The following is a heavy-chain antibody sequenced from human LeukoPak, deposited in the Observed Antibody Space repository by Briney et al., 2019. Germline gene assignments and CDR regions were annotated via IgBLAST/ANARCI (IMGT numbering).Heavy chain of an antibody. D-gene: IGHD3-22*01. CDR1: GFTFSTYW. Sequence: PGGSLRLSCAASGFTFSTYWMYWVRQAPGKGLVWVSRTTSDGSTTTYADSVKGRFTISRDNAKNSLYLQMNSLRDEDTAVYYCARAWYNYDSSGYYAFDIWGQGTMVTVSS. CDR2: TTSDGSTT. J-gene: IGHJ3*02. V-gene: IGHV3-74*01. CDR3: ARAWYNYDSSGYYAFDI.